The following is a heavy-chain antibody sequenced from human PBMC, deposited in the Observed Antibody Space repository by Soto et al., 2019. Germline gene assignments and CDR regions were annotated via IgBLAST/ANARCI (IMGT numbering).Heavy chain of an antibody. V-gene: IGHV3-21*04. J-gene: IGHJ3*01. CDR2: ISSTTNYI. CDR1: VFTFTRYS. D-gene: IGHD3-22*01. Sequence: VGSLRLSCASSVFTFTRYSMNCVRHSPGKWLEWVSSISSTTNYIYYGDSMKGRFTISRDNAKNMFYLQMKSLRAEDTAIYYCAKARPSGGYYYVEAFDVWGQGTMVSVSS. CDR3: AKARPSGGYYYVEAFDV.